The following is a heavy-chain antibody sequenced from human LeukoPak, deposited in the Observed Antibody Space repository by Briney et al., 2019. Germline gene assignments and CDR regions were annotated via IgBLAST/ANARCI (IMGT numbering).Heavy chain of an antibody. CDR2: ISAYNGNT. Sequence: ASVKVSCKASGYTFTSYGISWVRQAPGQGLEWMGWISAYNGNTNYAQKLQGRVTMTTDTSTSTAYMELRSLRSDDTAVYYCPRDVGYCSGGSCYKDYWGQGTLVTVSS. D-gene: IGHD2-15*01. CDR3: PRDVGYCSGGSCYKDY. CDR1: GYTFTSYG. V-gene: IGHV1-18*01. J-gene: IGHJ4*02.